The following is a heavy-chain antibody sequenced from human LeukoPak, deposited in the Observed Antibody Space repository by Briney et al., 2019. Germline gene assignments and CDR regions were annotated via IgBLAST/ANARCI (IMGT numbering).Heavy chain of an antibody. V-gene: IGHV1-8*01. CDR1: GYTFTSYD. CDR2: MNPSSGNT. D-gene: IGHD3-10*01. CDR3: ARVHRVRGVPNLGY. J-gene: IGHJ4*02. Sequence: ASVKVSCKASGYTFTSYDINWVRQATGQGLEWMGWMNPSSGNTGYAQEFQGRVTMTRNTSISTAYMELSSLRSEDTAVYYCARVHRVRGVPNLGYWGQGTLVTVSS.